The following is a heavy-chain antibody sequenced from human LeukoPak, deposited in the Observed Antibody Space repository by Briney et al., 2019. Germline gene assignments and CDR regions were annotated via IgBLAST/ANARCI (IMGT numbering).Heavy chain of an antibody. D-gene: IGHD6-19*01. CDR3: ASRSGWYFYYFDY. CDR2: THHSGTT. V-gene: IGHV4-34*01. CDR1: GGSFSGHY. J-gene: IGHJ4*02. Sequence: ASETLSLTCAVSGGSFSGHYWNWIRQPPGKGLEWIGSTHHSGTTYYNPSLKSRVTISIDTSKNQFSLVLSSVTAADTAVYYCASRSGWYFYYFDYWGQGTLVTVSS.